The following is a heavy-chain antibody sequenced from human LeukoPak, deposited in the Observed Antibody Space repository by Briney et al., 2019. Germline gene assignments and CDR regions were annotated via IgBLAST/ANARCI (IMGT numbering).Heavy chain of an antibody. CDR1: GFTFSSYS. J-gene: IGHJ4*02. D-gene: IGHD3-22*01. V-gene: IGHV3-21*01. Sequence: GGSLRLSCAASGFTFSSYSMNWVRQAPGKGLEWVSSISSSSSYIYYADSVKGRFTISRDNAKNSLYLQMNSLRAEDTAVYYCVRDYSRRLDYFDYWGQGTLVTVSS. CDR3: VRDYSRRLDYFDY. CDR2: ISSSSSYI.